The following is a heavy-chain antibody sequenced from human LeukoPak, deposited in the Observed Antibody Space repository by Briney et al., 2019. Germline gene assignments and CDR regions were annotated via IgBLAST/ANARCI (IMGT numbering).Heavy chain of an antibody. CDR2: IYYSGST. J-gene: IGHJ6*03. V-gene: IGHV4-59*01. CDR3: ARVRYNWNGGYYYYMDV. CDR1: GGSISSYY. D-gene: IGHD1-1*01. Sequence: PSETLSLTCTVSGGSISSYYWSWIRQPPGKGLEWIGYIYYSGSTNYNPSLKSRVTISVDTSKNQFSLKLSSVTAADTAVYYCARVRYNWNGGYYYYMDVWGKGTTVTVSS.